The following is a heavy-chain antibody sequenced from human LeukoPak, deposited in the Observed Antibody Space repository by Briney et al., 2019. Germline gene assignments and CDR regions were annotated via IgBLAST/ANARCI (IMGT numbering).Heavy chain of an antibody. D-gene: IGHD3-10*01. CDR3: ASDYGSGTNWGAFDI. Sequence: ASVKVSCKASGYTFTGYYMHWVRQAPGQGLEWMGWISAYNGNTNYAQKLQGRVTMTTDTSTSTAHMELRSLRSDDTAVYYCASDYGSGTNWGAFDIWGQGTMVTVSS. J-gene: IGHJ3*02. CDR2: ISAYNGNT. V-gene: IGHV1-18*04. CDR1: GYTFTGYY.